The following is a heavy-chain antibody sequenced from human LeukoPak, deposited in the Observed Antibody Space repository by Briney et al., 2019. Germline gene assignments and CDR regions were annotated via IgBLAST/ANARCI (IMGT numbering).Heavy chain of an antibody. V-gene: IGHV4-30-2*01. CDR2: IYHSGST. CDR3: ARVGSGWYDY. Sequence: PSQTLSLTCAASGGSISSGGYSWSWIRQPPGKGLEWIGYIYHSGSTYYNPSLKSRVTISVDRSKNQFSLKLSSVTAADTAVYYCARVGSGWYDYWGQGTLVTVSS. CDR1: GGSISSGGYS. J-gene: IGHJ4*02. D-gene: IGHD6-19*01.